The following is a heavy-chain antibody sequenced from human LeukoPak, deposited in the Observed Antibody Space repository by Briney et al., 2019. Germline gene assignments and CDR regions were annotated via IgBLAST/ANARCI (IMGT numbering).Heavy chain of an antibody. CDR1: GFTFSSYA. CDR2: ISGSGGST. Sequence: GGSLRLSCAASGFTFSSYAMSWVRQAPGKGLEWVSAISGSGGSTYYADSVKGRFTISRDNSKNTLYLQMNSLRAGDTAVYYCAKSHRIVVVTAGFDYWGQGTLVTVSS. V-gene: IGHV3-23*01. D-gene: IGHD2-21*02. J-gene: IGHJ4*02. CDR3: AKSHRIVVVTAGFDY.